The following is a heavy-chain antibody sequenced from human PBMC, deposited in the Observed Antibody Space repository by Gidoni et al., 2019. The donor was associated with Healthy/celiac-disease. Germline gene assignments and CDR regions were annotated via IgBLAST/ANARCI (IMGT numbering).Heavy chain of an antibody. CDR2: IWYDGSNK. CDR1: GSTFSSYG. Sequence: QVKLVESGGGVVQPGRSLSLSCAASGSTFSSYGMHWVRQDPGKGLEWVAVIWYDGSNKYYADSVKGRFTISRDNSKNTLYLQMNSLRAEDTAVYYCARGSGYDSDYYYDMDVWGQGTTVTVSS. CDR3: ARGSGYDSDYYYDMDV. J-gene: IGHJ6*02. D-gene: IGHD5-12*01. V-gene: IGHV3-33*01.